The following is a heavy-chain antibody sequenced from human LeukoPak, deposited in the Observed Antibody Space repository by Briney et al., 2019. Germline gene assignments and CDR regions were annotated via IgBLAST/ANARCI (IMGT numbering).Heavy chain of an antibody. CDR3: ARGQYYYDSSGYWGYYYYYGMDV. Sequence: GASVKASCKASGYTFTSYGISWVQQAPGQGLEWMGWISAYNGNTNYAQKLQGRVTMTTDTSTSTAYMELRSLRSDDTAVYYCARGQYYYDSSGYWGYYYYYGMDVWGQGTTVTVSS. CDR2: ISAYNGNT. CDR1: GYTFTSYG. V-gene: IGHV1-18*01. D-gene: IGHD3-22*01. J-gene: IGHJ6*02.